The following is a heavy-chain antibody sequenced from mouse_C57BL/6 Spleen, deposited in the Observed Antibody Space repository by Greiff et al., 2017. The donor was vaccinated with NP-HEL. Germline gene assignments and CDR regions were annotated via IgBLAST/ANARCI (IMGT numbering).Heavy chain of an antibody. D-gene: IGHD6-1*01. CDR1: GYTFTSYW. CDR3: ARTTRSPWFAY. V-gene: IGHV1-52*01. J-gene: IGHJ3*01. Sequence: VQLQQPGAELVRPGSSVKLSCKASGYTFTSYWMHWVKQRPIQGLEWIGNIDPSDSETHYNQKFKDKATLTVDKSSSTAYMQLSSLTSEDSAVYYCARTTRSPWFAYWGQGTLVTVSA. CDR2: IDPSDSET.